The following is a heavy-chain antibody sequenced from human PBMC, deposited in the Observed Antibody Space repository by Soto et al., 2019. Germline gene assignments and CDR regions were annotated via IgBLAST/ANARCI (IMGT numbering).Heavy chain of an antibody. D-gene: IGHD3-3*01. CDR3: ARSKAERFLEWLPDYYMDV. V-gene: IGHV5-51*01. Sequence: GESLKISCKGSGYSFTSYWIGWVRQMPGKGLEWMGIIYPGDSDTRYSPSFQGQVTISADKSISTAYLQWSSLKASDTAMYYCARSKAERFLEWLPDYYMDVWGKGTTVTVSS. J-gene: IGHJ6*03. CDR2: IYPGDSDT. CDR1: GYSFTSYW.